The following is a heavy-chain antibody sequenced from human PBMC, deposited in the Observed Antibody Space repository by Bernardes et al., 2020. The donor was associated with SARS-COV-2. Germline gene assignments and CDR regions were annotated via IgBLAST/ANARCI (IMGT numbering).Heavy chain of an antibody. D-gene: IGHD2-2*01. CDR2: ISGSGGST. J-gene: IGHJ4*02. CDR1: GFTFSSYA. Sequence: GGSLRLSCAASGFTFSSYAMSWVRQAPGKGLEWVSAISGSGGSTYYADSVKGRFTISRDNSKNTLYLQMNSLRAEDTAVYYCAKGTGWSGDCSSTSCYAQYYFDYWGQGTLVTVSS. CDR3: AKGTGWSGDCSSTSCYAQYYFDY. V-gene: IGHV3-23*01.